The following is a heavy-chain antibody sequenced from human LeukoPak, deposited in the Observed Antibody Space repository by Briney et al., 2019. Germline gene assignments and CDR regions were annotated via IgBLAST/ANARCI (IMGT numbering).Heavy chain of an antibody. CDR3: ATSVITRSDN. V-gene: IGHV3-74*01. CDR2: IYGDGYT. J-gene: IGHJ4*02. Sequence: GGSLRLSCATSGFIFTGNWIHWVRQAPGQGPVWVSRIYGDGYTNYADSVKGRFTISRDSGTNTVYLQMSGLRAEDTAVYYCATSVITRSDNWGQGTLVTVSS. CDR1: GFIFTGNW. D-gene: IGHD3-16*01.